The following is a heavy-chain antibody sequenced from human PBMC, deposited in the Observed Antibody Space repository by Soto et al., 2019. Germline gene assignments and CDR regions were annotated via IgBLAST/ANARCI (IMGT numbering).Heavy chain of an antibody. CDR1: GYSFTSYW. Sequence: GESLKISCKGSGYSFTSYWISWVRQMPGKGLEWMGRIDPSDSYTNYSPSFQGHVTISADKSISTAYLQWSSLKASDTAMYYCASTTQGAVAGSDAFDIWGQGTMVTVS. CDR3: ASTTQGAVAGSDAFDI. J-gene: IGHJ3*02. CDR2: IDPSDSYT. V-gene: IGHV5-10-1*01. D-gene: IGHD6-19*01.